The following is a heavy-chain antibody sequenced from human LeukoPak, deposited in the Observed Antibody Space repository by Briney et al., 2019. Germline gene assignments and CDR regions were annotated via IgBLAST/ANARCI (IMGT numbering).Heavy chain of an antibody. D-gene: IGHD3-10*01. J-gene: IGHJ4*02. CDR3: AIVGLVYYGSGFDY. V-gene: IGHV3-7*01. CDR1: GFIFSNYW. Sequence: GGSLRLSCAASGFIFSNYWMSWVRQAPGKGPDWVANINQDGSEKYYVASVKGRFTISRDNAENSLYLQMNSLRAEDTAVYSCAIVGLVYYGSGFDYWGQGTLVTVSS. CDR2: INQDGSEK.